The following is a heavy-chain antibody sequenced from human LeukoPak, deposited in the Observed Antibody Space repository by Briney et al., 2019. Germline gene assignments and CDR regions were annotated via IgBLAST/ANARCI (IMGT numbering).Heavy chain of an antibody. D-gene: IGHD4-23*01. CDR1: GYTFTGYY. J-gene: IGHJ4*02. CDR3: ARGHDYGGNWILLFDY. V-gene: IGHV1-2*02. CDR2: INPNSGGT. Sequence: ASLKVSCKASGYTFTGYYMHWVRQAPGQGLEWMGWINPNSGGTNYAQKFQGRVTMTRDTSISTAYMELSRLRSDDTAVYYCARGHDYGGNWILLFDYCGQGSLVTV.